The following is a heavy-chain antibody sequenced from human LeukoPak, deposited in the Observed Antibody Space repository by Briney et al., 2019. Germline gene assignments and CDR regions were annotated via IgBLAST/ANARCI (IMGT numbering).Heavy chain of an antibody. D-gene: IGHD6-13*01. V-gene: IGHV3-30*18. CDR1: GFTFSSYG. J-gene: IGHJ3*02. CDR3: AKDFGGSLFSGIAAAGEAFDI. Sequence: GRSLRLSCAASGFTFSSYGMHWVRQAPGKGLEWVAVISYDGSNKYYADSVKGRFTISRDNSKNTLYLQMNSLRVEDTAVYYCAKDFGGSLFSGIAAAGEAFDIWGQGTMVTVSS. CDR2: ISYDGSNK.